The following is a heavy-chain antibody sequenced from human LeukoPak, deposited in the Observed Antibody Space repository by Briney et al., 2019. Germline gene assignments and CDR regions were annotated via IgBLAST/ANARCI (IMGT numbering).Heavy chain of an antibody. Sequence: GGSLRLSCAASGFTFSSYAMHWVRQAPGKGLEWEAVISYDGSNKYYADSVKGRFTISRDNSKNTLYLQMNSLRAEDTAVYYCARDVSPDILTGYYDYWGQGTLVTVSS. J-gene: IGHJ4*02. CDR1: GFTFSSYA. V-gene: IGHV3-30-3*01. CDR3: ARDVSPDILTGYYDY. D-gene: IGHD3-9*01. CDR2: ISYDGSNK.